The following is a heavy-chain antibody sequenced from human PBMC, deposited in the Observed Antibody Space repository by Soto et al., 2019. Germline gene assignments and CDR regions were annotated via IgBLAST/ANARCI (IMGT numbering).Heavy chain of an antibody. V-gene: IGHV3-23*01. CDR3: AKGVVRSGSYDGYFDY. J-gene: IGHJ4*02. D-gene: IGHD3-10*01. Sequence: EVQLLESGGGLVQPGGSLRLSCAASGFTFSSYAMSWVRQAPGKGLEWVSAISGSGGSTYYADSVKGRCTISRDNSKNTLYLQMNSLSAEDTAVYYCAKGVVRSGSYDGYFDYWGQGTLVTVSS. CDR2: ISGSGGST. CDR1: GFTFSSYA.